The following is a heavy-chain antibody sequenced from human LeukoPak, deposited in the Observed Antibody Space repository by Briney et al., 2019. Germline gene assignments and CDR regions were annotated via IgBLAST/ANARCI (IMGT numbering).Heavy chain of an antibody. D-gene: IGHD5-24*01. J-gene: IGHJ4*02. CDR2: IYYSGST. Sequence: PSETLSLTCTVAGGSISSGDYYWSWIRQPPWKGLEWIGYIYYSGSTNYNPSLQSRVTISVDTSKIPFSLKLSSVTAADTAVYYCARVGDGFNFDYWGQGTLVTVSS. V-gene: IGHV4-61*08. CDR1: GGSISSGDYY. CDR3: ARVGDGFNFDY.